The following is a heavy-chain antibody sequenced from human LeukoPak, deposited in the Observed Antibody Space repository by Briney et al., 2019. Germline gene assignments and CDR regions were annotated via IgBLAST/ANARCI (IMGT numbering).Heavy chain of an antibody. D-gene: IGHD4-17*01. CDR1: GFTFSSYA. Sequence: PGGSLRLSCAASGFTFSSYAMSWVRQAPGKGLEWVSAISGSGGSTYYADSVKGRFTISRDNSKNTLYLQMNSLRAEDTAVYYCARSLNLSLVAPYGDYFSYWGQGTLVTVSS. V-gene: IGHV3-23*01. CDR3: ARSLNLSLVAPYGDYFSY. J-gene: IGHJ4*02. CDR2: ISGSGGST.